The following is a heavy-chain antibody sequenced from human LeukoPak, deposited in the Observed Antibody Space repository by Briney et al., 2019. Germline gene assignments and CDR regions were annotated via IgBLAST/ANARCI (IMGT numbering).Heavy chain of an antibody. CDR3: AREGSGYTYGRGSYFDY. Sequence: ASVKDSCKASGYTLTVYYIHWVRLAPGQGLEWMGRINPNSGDTNFAQKFQGRVTMTRDTSISTAYMDLSGLRPDDTAVYYCAREGSGYTYGRGSYFDYWGHGILVTVSS. CDR1: GYTLTVYY. CDR2: INPNSGDT. D-gene: IGHD5-18*01. J-gene: IGHJ4*01. V-gene: IGHV1-2*06.